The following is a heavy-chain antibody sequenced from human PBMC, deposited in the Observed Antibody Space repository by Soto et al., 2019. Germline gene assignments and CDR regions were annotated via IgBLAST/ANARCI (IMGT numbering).Heavy chain of an antibody. CDR3: ARRSIAGATTNYDY. D-gene: IGHD1-26*01. J-gene: IGHJ4*02. V-gene: IGHV4-39*01. CDR2: IYYSGST. CDR1: GGSISSSSYY. Sequence: QLQLQESGPGLVKPSETLSLTCTVSGGSISSSSYYWGWIRQPPGKGLEWIGSIYYSGSTYYNPSLKSRVTISVDTSMSQFSLKLSSVTAADTAVYYCARRSIAGATTNYDYWGQGTLVTVSS.